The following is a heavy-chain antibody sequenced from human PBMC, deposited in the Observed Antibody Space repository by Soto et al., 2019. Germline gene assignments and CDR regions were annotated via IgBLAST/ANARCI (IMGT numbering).Heavy chain of an antibody. CDR3: AKSALEPNSEGVY. CDR1: GFTFSSYG. D-gene: IGHD7-27*01. Sequence: GGSLRLSCAASGFTFSSYGMHWVRQAPGKGLEWVAVISYDGSNKYYADSVKGRFTISRDNSKNTLYLQMNSLRAEDTAVYYCAKSALEPNSEGVYWGQGTLVTVSS. V-gene: IGHV3-30*18. CDR2: ISYDGSNK. J-gene: IGHJ4*02.